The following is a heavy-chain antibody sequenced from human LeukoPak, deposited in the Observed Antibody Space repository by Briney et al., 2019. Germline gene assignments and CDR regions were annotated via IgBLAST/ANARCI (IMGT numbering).Heavy chain of an antibody. V-gene: IGHV1-18*01. CDR3: AKAPGKNWGDSYWFDP. J-gene: IGHJ5*02. CDR2: ISLYNGNK. CDR1: VYTFIIDG. Sequence: ASLKVSCKASVYTFIIDGITWLRQAPGQGLEWMGWISLYNGNKKYAEKFQDRVSMTTDTSTSTAYMEVKSLTSHETAVDYCAKAPGKNWGDSYWFDPWGQGTLVIVSS. D-gene: IGHD3-16*01.